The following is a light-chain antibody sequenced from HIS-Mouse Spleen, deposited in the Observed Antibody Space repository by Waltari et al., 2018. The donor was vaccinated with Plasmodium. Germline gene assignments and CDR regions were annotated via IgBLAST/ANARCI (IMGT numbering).Light chain of an antibody. J-gene: IGKJ1*01. CDR3: QQYGSSGT. V-gene: IGKV3-20*01. CDR1: QSVSSSY. CDR2: GAS. Sequence: EIVLTQSPGTLSLSPGARATLSCRASQSVSSSYLAWYQQKPGQAPRLPIYGASSRATGIPDRFSGSGSGTDFTLTISRLEPEDFAVYYCQQYGSSGTFGQGTKVEIK.